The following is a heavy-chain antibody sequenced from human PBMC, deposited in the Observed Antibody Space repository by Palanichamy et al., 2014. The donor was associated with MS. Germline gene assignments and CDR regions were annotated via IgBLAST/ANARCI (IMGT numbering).Heavy chain of an antibody. Sequence: QVQLVESGGGVVQPGRSLRLSCAASGFTFDSTGMHWVRQAPGKGLEWVALISYDGSNKYYADSVKGRFTISRDNSKNTLYLQMNRLRDEDTAVYFCAKDPGNYGYYEAYYYYGLDVWGQGTTVTVSS. CDR3: AKDPGNYGYYEAYYYYGLDV. D-gene: IGHD4-17*01. CDR1: GFTFDSTG. J-gene: IGHJ6*02. V-gene: IGHV3-30*18. CDR2: ISYDGSNK.